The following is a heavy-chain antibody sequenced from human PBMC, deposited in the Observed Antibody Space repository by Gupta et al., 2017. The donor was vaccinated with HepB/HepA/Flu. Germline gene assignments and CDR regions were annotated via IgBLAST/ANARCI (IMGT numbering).Heavy chain of an antibody. CDR1: GYNFTNYW. J-gene: IGHJ3*02. D-gene: IGHD1-26*01. V-gene: IGHV5-51*01. CDR3: ARRPGGSSLLINSFDI. CDR2: IYPGDSDT. Sequence: EVQLVQSGVEVKKPGESLTISCKGSGYNFTNYWIGWVRQMPGKGLEWMGIIYPGDSDTRYSPSFQGQVTISADKSIRTAYLQWSSLKASNTAMYYCARRPGGSSLLINSFDIWGQGTMVTVSS.